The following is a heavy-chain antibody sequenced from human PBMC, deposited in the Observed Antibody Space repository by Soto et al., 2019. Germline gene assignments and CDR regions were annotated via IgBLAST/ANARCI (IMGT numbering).Heavy chain of an antibody. J-gene: IGHJ4*02. CDR1: GYTFTSYG. CDR2: ISAYNGNT. V-gene: IGHV1-18*04. CDR3: ARGLAAAGNGVTLYYFDY. D-gene: IGHD6-13*01. Sequence: QVQLVQSGAEVKKPGASVKVSCKASGYTFTSYGISWVRQAPGQGREWMGWISAYNGNTNYAQKLQGRVTMTTDTSTSTAYMELRSLRSDDTAVYYCARGLAAAGNGVTLYYFDYCGQGTLVTVSS.